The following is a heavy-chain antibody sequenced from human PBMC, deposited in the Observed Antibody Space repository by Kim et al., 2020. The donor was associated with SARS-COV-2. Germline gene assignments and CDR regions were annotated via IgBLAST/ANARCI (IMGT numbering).Heavy chain of an antibody. CDR1: EYTFTSYD. V-gene: IGHV1-8*01. D-gene: IGHD6-19*01. CDR3: ARHGAPRAVAGDFHYYYMDV. Sequence: ASVKVSCKASEYTFTSYDVNWVRQATGQGLEWMVWMNPDSGHTGYAQKFQGRVTMTRNTSISTAYMELSSLRSEDTAVYYCARHGAPRAVAGDFHYYYMDVWGKGTTVTVSS. CDR2: MNPDSGHT. J-gene: IGHJ6*03.